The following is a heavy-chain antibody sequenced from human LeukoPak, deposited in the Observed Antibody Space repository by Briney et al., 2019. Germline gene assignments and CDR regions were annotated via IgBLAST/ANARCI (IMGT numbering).Heavy chain of an antibody. Sequence: GGSLRLSCAASGFTFSSYGMHWVRQAPGKGLEWVAFIRYDGSNKYYADSVNGRFTISRDNSKNTLYLQMNSLRAEDTAMYYCARARRDYGRSFDYWGQGTLVTVSS. CDR2: IRYDGSNK. CDR3: ARARRDYGRSFDY. CDR1: GFTFSSYG. V-gene: IGHV3-30*02. J-gene: IGHJ4*02. D-gene: IGHD4-17*01.